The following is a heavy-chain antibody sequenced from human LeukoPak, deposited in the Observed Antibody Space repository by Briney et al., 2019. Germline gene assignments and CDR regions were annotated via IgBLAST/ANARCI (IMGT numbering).Heavy chain of an antibody. V-gene: IGHV4-59*06. D-gene: IGHD4-17*01. Sequence: SETLSLTCTVSGGSISSYYWSWIRQHPGKGLEWIGYIYYSGSTYYNPSLKSRVTISVDTSKNQFSLKLSSVTAADTAVYYCARSYTVTTEVAFDIWGQGTMVTVSS. CDR3: ARSYTVTTEVAFDI. CDR2: IYYSGST. CDR1: GGSISSYY. J-gene: IGHJ3*02.